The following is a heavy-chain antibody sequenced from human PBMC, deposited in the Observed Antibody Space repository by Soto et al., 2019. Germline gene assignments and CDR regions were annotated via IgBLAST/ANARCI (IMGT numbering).Heavy chain of an antibody. V-gene: IGHV5-10-1*01. CDR2: IDPSDSYT. D-gene: IGHD3-22*01. CDR1: EDRCISYW. CDR3: ASAHLITQIVGVGAFDI. Sequence: RIRSRGAEDRCISYWSSCISKMPGKGLEWMGRIDPSDSYTNYSPSFQGHVTISADKSISTAYLQWSSLKASDTAMYYCASAHLITQIVGVGAFDIRGQGTMVTVSS. J-gene: IGHJ3*02.